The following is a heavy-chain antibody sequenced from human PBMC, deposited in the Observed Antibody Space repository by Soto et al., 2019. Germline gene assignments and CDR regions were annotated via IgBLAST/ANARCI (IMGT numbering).Heavy chain of an antibody. CDR2: IGASGTRT. CDR1: GFTFSSYA. Sequence: PGGSLRLSCAASGFTFSSYAMSWVRQAPGKGLEWVSTIGASGTRTYYADSVKGRFTISGDNSKNTLFLQMNSLEAEDTAVYYCAKPIFTTGTAYFDCWGQGTLVTVSS. D-gene: IGHD1-1*01. J-gene: IGHJ4*02. V-gene: IGHV3-23*01. CDR3: AKPIFTTGTAYFDC.